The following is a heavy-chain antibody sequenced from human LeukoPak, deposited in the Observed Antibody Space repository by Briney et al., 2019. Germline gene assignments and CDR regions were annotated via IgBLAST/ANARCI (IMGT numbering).Heavy chain of an antibody. CDR1: GFTFSSYS. D-gene: IGHD3-10*01. CDR2: ISSSSTYI. CDR3: ARDRSPGNFDY. J-gene: IGHJ4*02. V-gene: IGHV3-21*01. Sequence: GGSLRLSCAASGFTFSSYSMNWVRQAPGKGLEWVSSISSSSTYINYADSVKGRFTISRDNAKNSLYLQMNSLRAEDTAVYYCARDRSPGNFDYWGQGTLVTVSS.